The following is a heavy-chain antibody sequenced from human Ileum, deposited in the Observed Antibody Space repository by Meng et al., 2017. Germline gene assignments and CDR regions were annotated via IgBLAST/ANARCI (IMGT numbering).Heavy chain of an antibody. V-gene: IGHV3-9*01. CDR1: GFSFVDYT. CDR2: ITWDGGST. J-gene: IGHJ4*02. CDR3: AKGNWGSPFDS. Sequence: SLKISCAASGFSFVDYTMHWVRQVPGRGLEWVSGITWDGGSTDYADFVEGRFTISRDNTKKSLSLQMNSLRIEDTAFYYCAKGNWGSPFDSWGQGTLVTVSS. D-gene: IGHD7-27*01.